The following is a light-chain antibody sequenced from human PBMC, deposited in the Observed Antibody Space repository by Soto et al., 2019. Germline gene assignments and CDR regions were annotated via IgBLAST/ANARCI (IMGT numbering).Light chain of an antibody. CDR1: QSVSSSY. J-gene: IGKJ4*01. Sequence: EIVLTQSPGTLSLSPGERATLSCRASQSVSSSYLAWYQQKPGQAPRLLIYGASSRATGIPDRFSGSGSGTAFTLTISRLEPEDFAVYYCQQYVSFGGGTKVEIK. V-gene: IGKV3-20*01. CDR3: QQYVS. CDR2: GAS.